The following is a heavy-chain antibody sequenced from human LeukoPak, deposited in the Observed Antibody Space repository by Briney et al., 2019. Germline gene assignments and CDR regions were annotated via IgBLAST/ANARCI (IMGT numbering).Heavy chain of an antibody. CDR3: ARHQHYGDYDYFDF. D-gene: IGHD4-17*01. J-gene: IGHJ4*02. CDR1: GGSVSGHY. Sequence: SETLYLTCSVSGGSVSGHYWSWIRQTPERGLEWLGFVFASGSTNYNPFFKSRVTMPADMSRNQFYLGLQSVSAADTGVYFCARHQHYGDYDYFDFWGQGTLVTVSS. CDR2: VFASGST. V-gene: IGHV4-59*08.